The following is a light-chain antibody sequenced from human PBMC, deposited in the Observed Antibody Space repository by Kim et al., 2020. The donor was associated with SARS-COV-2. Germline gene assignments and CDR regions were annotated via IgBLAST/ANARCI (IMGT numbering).Light chain of an antibody. CDR1: NIGMKN. V-gene: IGLV3-9*01. CDR2: RDS. CDR3: QLWDISTAWV. J-gene: IGLJ3*02. Sequence: VALGLSARITVGGINIGMKNVRWYQQKPGQAPVLGIYRDSNWPSGIPERCSGSNSGNTATLTIIRAQAVDEADFYCQLWDISTAWVFGGGTQLIVL.